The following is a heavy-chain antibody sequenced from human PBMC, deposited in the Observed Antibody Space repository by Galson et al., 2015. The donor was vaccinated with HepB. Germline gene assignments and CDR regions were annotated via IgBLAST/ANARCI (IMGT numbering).Heavy chain of an antibody. CDR2: INPSGGST. J-gene: IGHJ6*03. Sequence: SVKVSCKASGYTFTSYYMHWVRQAPGQGLEWMGIINPSGGSTSYAQKFQGRVTMTRDTSTSTVYMELSSLRSEDTAVYYCARGYSSSWSPYYYYYYMDVWGKGTTVTVSS. V-gene: IGHV1-46*01. CDR3: ARGYSSSWSPYYYYYYMDV. D-gene: IGHD6-13*01. CDR1: GYTFTSYY.